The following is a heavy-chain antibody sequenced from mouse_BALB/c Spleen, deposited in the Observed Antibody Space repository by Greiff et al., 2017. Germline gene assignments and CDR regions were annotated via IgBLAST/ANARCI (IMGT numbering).Heavy chain of an antibody. J-gene: IGHJ3*01. Sequence: EVQLVESGGGLVKPGGSLKLSCAASGFTFSSYAMSWVRQTPEKRLEWVASISSGGSTYYPDSVKGRFTISRDNARNILYLQMSSLRSEDTAMYYCARMGDYDEAWFAYWGQGTLVTVSA. D-gene: IGHD2-4*01. CDR3: ARMGDYDEAWFAY. CDR2: ISSGGST. CDR1: GFTFSSYA. V-gene: IGHV5-6-5*01.